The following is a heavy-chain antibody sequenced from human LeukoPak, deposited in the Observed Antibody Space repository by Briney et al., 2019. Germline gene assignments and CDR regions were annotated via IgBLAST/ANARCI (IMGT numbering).Heavy chain of an antibody. CDR1: GFTFTKHW. J-gene: IGHJ4*02. Sequence: QPGGSLRLSCAASGFTFTKHWMSWVRQAPGKGLEWVANIKEDGREKKYVDSVKGRFTISRDNARNSVYLQMNSLRAEDTAVYYCARAEDYSSSWFWDYWGQGTLVTVSS. CDR2: IKEDGREK. V-gene: IGHV3-7*01. D-gene: IGHD6-13*01. CDR3: ARAEDYSSSWFWDY.